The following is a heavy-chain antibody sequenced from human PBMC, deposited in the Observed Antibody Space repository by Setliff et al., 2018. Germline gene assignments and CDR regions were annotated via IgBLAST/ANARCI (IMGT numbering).Heavy chain of an antibody. D-gene: IGHD3-16*01. J-gene: IGHJ6*02. CDR2: IYHSGSS. Sequence: SETLSLTCTVSGGSISSRSYYWGWIRQPPGKGLEWIGSIYHSGSSYYNPSLRSRVTISVDTSKNQFSLILRSVTAADTAVYYCARSMIQRNYYCGLDVWGQGTTVTVSS. V-gene: IGHV4-39*07. CDR1: GGSISSRSYY. CDR3: ARSMIQRNYYCGLDV.